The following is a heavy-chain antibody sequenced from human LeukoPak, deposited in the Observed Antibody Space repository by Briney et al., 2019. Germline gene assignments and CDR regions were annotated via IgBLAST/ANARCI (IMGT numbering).Heavy chain of an antibody. CDR2: INHSGST. CDR3: ARGKGASYYYGSGSYPRAGWFDP. Sequence: SETLSLTCAVYGGSFSGYYWSWIRQPPGKGLEWIGEINHSGSTNYNPSLKSRVTISVDTSKNQFSLKLSSVTAADTAVYYCARGKGASYYYGSGSYPRAGWFDPWGQGTLVTVSS. J-gene: IGHJ5*02. CDR1: GGSFSGYY. V-gene: IGHV4-34*01. D-gene: IGHD3-10*01.